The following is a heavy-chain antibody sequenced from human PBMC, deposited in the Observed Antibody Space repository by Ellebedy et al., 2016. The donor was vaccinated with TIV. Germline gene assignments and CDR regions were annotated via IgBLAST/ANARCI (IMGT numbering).Heavy chain of an antibody. CDR1: GYTFTSYY. CDR2: INSSGGST. D-gene: IGHD3-10*01. Sequence: AASVKVSCKASGYTFTSYYIHWMRQAPGQGLEWMGMINSSGGSTSYAQKFQGRVTMTRDTSTSTVYMDLSSLRSEDTAVYYCARGKGRYFDYWGQGTLVTVSS. J-gene: IGHJ4*02. CDR3: ARGKGRYFDY. V-gene: IGHV1-46*01.